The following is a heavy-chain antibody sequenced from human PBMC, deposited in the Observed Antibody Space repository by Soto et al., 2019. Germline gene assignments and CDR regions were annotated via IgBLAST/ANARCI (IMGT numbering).Heavy chain of an antibody. J-gene: IGHJ4*02. D-gene: IGHD2-15*01. CDR3: AKGCSGGSCYSHFDY. CDR2: ISGSGGST. Sequence: EVQLLESGGGLVQPGGSLRLSCAASGFTFSSYAMSWVRQAPGKGLEWVSAISGSGGSTYYADSVKGGFTISRDNSKNTLYLQMNSLRAEDTAVYYCAKGCSGGSCYSHFDYWGQGTLVTVSS. CDR1: GFTFSSYA. V-gene: IGHV3-23*01.